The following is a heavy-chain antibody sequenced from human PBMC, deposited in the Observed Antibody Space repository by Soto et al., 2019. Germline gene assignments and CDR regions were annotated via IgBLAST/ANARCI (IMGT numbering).Heavy chain of an antibody. CDR1: GFTFSSYA. D-gene: IGHD3-16*01. J-gene: IGHJ4*02. CDR3: ARDLMITFGEVMDY. CDR2: ISYDGSNK. Sequence: PGGSLRLSCAASGFTFSSYAMHWVRQAPGKGLEWVAVISYDGSNKYYADSVKGRFTISRDNSKNTLYLQMNSLRAEDTAVYYCARDLMITFGEVMDYWGQGTLVTVSS. V-gene: IGHV3-30-3*01.